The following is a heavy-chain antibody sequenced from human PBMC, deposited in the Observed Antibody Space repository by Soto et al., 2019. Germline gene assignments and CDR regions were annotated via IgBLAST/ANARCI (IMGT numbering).Heavy chain of an antibody. D-gene: IGHD4-17*01. Sequence: GGSLRLSCTASGFTFGDYAMSWFRQAPGKGLEWVVFIRSKAYGGTTEYAASVKGSFTISRYDSKSIAYLQMNSLKTEDTAVYYCTTEETTVTSVDYWGQGTLVTVSS. CDR2: IRSKAYGGTT. CDR3: TTEETTVTSVDY. V-gene: IGHV3-49*03. J-gene: IGHJ4*02. CDR1: GFTFGDYA.